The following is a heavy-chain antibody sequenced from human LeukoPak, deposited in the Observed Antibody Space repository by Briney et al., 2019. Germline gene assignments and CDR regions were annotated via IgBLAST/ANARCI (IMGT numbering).Heavy chain of an antibody. CDR3: ARNQWLPFDAFDI. CDR2: IKQDGSEK. Sequence: GGSLRLSCAASGFTLSSYWMSWVRQAPGKGLECVASIKQDGSEKYYVDSVKGRFTISRDNTKNSLYLQMNSLRADDTAVYYCARNQWLPFDAFDIWGQGTVVTVSS. V-gene: IGHV3-7*01. D-gene: IGHD5-18*01. J-gene: IGHJ3*02. CDR1: GFTLSSYW.